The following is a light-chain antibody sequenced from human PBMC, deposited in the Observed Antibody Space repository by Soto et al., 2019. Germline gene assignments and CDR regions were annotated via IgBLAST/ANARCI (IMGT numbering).Light chain of an antibody. J-gene: IGLJ1*01. V-gene: IGLV2-14*01. CDR1: SSDVGSYDY. Sequence: QSVLIQPPSVSGSPGQSVTISCAGTSSDVGSYDYVSWSQQHPGTVPRPMIFDVNTQPSGVSNRFSGSKSGNTASLTISGLQAEDEADYYCCSYTSSSTYVFGTGTKVTVL. CDR2: DVN. CDR3: CSYTSSSTYV.